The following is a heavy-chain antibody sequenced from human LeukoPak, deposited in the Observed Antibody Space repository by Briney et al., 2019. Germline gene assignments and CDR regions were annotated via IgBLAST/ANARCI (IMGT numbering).Heavy chain of an antibody. J-gene: IGHJ3*02. Sequence: GGSLRLSCAASGFTFSDYYMSWIRQAPGKGLEWVSYISSSGSTIYYADSVKGRFTISRDNAKNSPYLQMNSLRAEDTAVYYCARAEEGYSPRIGGFDIWGQGTMVTVSS. CDR3: ARAEEGYSPRIGGFDI. CDR2: ISSSGSTI. D-gene: IGHD5-24*01. CDR1: GFTFSDYY. V-gene: IGHV3-11*01.